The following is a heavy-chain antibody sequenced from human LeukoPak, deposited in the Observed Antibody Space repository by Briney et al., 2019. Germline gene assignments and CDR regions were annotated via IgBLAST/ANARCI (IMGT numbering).Heavy chain of an antibody. D-gene: IGHD3-22*01. CDR3: ARVKDSSGYYSWGY. Sequence: SETLSLTCTVSGGSIRSYYWRWIRQPPGKGLEWIGSIYHSGSTYYNPSLKSRVTISVDTSKNQFSLKLSSVTAADTAVYYCARVKDSSGYYSWGYWGQGTLVTVSS. CDR1: GGSIRSYY. CDR2: IYHSGST. J-gene: IGHJ4*02. V-gene: IGHV4-38-2*02.